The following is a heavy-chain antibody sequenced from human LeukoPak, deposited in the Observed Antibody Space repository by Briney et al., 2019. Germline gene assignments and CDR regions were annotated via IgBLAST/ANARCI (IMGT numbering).Heavy chain of an antibody. D-gene: IGHD5-12*01. CDR3: ARDSGYDHLLVY. CDR1: GFTLSSYW. J-gene: IGHJ4*02. CDR2: IKQDGSEK. Sequence: GGSLRLSCAASGFTLSSYWMSWVSQAPGKGLEWVANIKQDGSEKYYVDSVKGRFTISRDNAKNSLYLQMNSLRAEDTAVYYCARDSGYDHLLVYWGQGTLVTVSS. V-gene: IGHV3-7*03.